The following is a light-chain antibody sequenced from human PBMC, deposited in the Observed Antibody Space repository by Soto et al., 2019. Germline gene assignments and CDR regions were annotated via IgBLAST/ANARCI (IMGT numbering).Light chain of an antibody. CDR1: QGIRSY. CDR3: QQLNSYPIT. Sequence: IQLTQSPSSLSASLGDSVTITCRASQGIRSYLTWYQQKPGKAPKVLIYAASTLQTGVPSRFSGSGSGTDFTLTISSLQPEDFATYYCQQLNSYPITFGQGTRLEIK. V-gene: IGKV1-9*01. CDR2: AAS. J-gene: IGKJ5*01.